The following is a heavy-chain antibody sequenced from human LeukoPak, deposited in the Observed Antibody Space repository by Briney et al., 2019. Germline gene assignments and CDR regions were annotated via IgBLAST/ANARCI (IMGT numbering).Heavy chain of an antibody. D-gene: IGHD6-19*01. CDR1: GFTFSSYA. CDR2: ISYDGSNK. J-gene: IGHJ4*02. CDR3: ARERDSSGWYYFDY. Sequence: GRSLRLSCAASGFTFSSYAMHLVRQAPGKGLEWVAVISYDGSNKYYADSVKGRFTISRDNSKNTLYLQMNSLRAEDTAVYYCARERDSSGWYYFDYWGQGTLVTVSS. V-gene: IGHV3-30*04.